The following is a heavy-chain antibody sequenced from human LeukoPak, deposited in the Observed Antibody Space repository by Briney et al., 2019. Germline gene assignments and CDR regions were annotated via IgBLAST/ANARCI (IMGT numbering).Heavy chain of an antibody. CDR1: GLIFRSYW. Sequence: PGGSLRLSCAVSGLIFRSYWMSWVRQAPGKGLEWVANINQDVSEKYFVDSVKGRFTISRDNAKNSLHLQMNTLRAEDTAVYYCARERDGRFFDYWGQGTLVTVSS. J-gene: IGHJ4*02. CDR3: ARERDGRFFDY. CDR2: INQDVSEK. D-gene: IGHD5-24*01. V-gene: IGHV3-7*01.